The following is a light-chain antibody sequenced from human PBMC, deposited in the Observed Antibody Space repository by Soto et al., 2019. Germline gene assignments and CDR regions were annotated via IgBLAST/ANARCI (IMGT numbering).Light chain of an antibody. J-gene: IGLJ3*02. CDR2: EVS. Sequence: QPALTQSPSASGSPGQSVTISCTGTSSDVGNYKYVSWYQQHPGKAPKLMIYEVSKRPSGVPDRFSGSKSGNTASLTVSGLQAEDEADYYCSSYAGSNNWVFGGGTKLTVL. CDR1: SSDVGNYKY. V-gene: IGLV2-8*01. CDR3: SSYAGSNNWV.